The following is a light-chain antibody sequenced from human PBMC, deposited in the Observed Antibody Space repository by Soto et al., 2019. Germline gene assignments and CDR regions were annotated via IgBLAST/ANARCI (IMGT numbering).Light chain of an antibody. CDR2: EGS. V-gene: IGLV2-23*01. CDR3: CSFERSITLV. CDR1: SSDVGGYNL. Sequence: QSALTQPASVSGSPGQSITISCTGSSSDVGGYNLVSWYQQLPGEAPKLMIYEGSKRPSGVSNRFSGSKSGNTASLTISVLQAEDEADYYCCSFERSITLVFGGGTKLTVL. J-gene: IGLJ2*01.